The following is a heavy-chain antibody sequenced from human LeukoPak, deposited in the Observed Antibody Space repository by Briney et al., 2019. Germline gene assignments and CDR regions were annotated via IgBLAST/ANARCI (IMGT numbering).Heavy chain of an antibody. D-gene: IGHD5-18*01. Sequence: ASVKVSCKASGYTFTGYYMHWVRQAPGQGREWMGWINPNSGGTNYAQKFQGWVTMTRDTSISTAYMELSRLRSDDTAVYYCARHNTAMVGYYFDYWGQGTLVTVSS. J-gene: IGHJ4*02. CDR2: INPNSGGT. CDR1: GYTFTGYY. V-gene: IGHV1-2*04. CDR3: ARHNTAMVGYYFDY.